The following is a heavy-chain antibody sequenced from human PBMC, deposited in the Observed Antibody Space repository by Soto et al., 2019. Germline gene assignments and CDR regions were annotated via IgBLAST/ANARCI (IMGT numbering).Heavy chain of an antibody. J-gene: IGHJ4*02. CDR3: AKVDYCGSYVDY. CDR1: GFTCSSYG. Sequence: QVQLVESGGGVVQPGRSLRLSCAASGFTCSSYGMHWVRQSRGNGLEWEAVISYDGRNKYYAGYVKGRFTISSDNSKKALDLQRISLRAEDTAVYYCAKVDYCGSYVDYGGQGTLVTVSS. V-gene: IGHV3-30*18. CDR2: ISYDGRNK. D-gene: IGHD3-16*01.